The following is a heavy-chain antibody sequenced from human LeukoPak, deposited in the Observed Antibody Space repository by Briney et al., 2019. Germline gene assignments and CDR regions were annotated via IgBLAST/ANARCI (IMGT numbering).Heavy chain of an antibody. CDR1: GGSISSGSYY. CDR2: IYTSGST. J-gene: IGHJ6*02. Sequence: SQTLSLTCTVSGGSISSGSYYWSWIRQPAGKGLEWIGRIYTSGSTNYNPSLKSRVTISVDTSKNQFSLKLSSVTAADTAVYYCARYDPYPTHEYYYYGMDVWGQGTTVTVSS. CDR3: ARYDPYPTHEYYYYGMDV. D-gene: IGHD3-16*01. V-gene: IGHV4-61*02.